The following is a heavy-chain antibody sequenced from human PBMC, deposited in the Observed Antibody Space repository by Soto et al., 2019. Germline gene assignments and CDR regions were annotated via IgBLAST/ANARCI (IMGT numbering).Heavy chain of an antibody. V-gene: IGHV4-61*01. CDR3: ARAKRRIAVEILDY. D-gene: IGHD6-19*01. Sequence: PSETLSLTCTVSGGSVSSGSYYWSWIRQPPGKGLEWIGYIYYSGSTNYNPSLKSRVTISVDTSKNQFSLKLSSVTAADTAVYYCARAKRRIAVEILDYWGQGTLVTVSS. CDR1: GGSVSSGSYY. CDR2: IYYSGST. J-gene: IGHJ4*02.